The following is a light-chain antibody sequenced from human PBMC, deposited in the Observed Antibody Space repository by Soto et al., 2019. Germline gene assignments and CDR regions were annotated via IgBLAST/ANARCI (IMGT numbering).Light chain of an antibody. V-gene: IGLV2-14*01. CDR3: SSYTVSTPVV. CDR1: SSDVGGYNY. Sequence: HSVLTQPASVSGSPGQSITISCTGTSSDVGGYNYVSWYQQHPGKAPRLMIYEVSNRPSGVSNRFSGSKSGNTASLTISGLQAEDEADYYCSSYTVSTPVVFGGGTKVTVL. J-gene: IGLJ3*02. CDR2: EVS.